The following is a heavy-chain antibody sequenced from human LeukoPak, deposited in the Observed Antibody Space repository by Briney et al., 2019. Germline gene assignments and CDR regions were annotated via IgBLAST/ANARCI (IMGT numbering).Heavy chain of an antibody. Sequence: PGGSLRLSCAASGFTFSSYSMNWVRQAPGKGLEWVSSISSSSSYIYYADSVKGRFTISRDNAKNSLYLQMNSLRAEDTAVYYCASDRFLGDVVVVEPVHYMDVWGKGTTVTVSS. D-gene: IGHD2-2*01. CDR3: ASDRFLGDVVVVEPVHYMDV. CDR2: ISSSSSYI. V-gene: IGHV3-21*01. J-gene: IGHJ6*03. CDR1: GFTFSSYS.